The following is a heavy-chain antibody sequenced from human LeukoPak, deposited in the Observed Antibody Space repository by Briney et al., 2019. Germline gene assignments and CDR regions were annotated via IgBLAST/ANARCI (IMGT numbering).Heavy chain of an antibody. V-gene: IGHV1-46*01. CDR2: INPSGGST. Sequence: ASVKVSCKASGYTFTSYYMHWVRQAPGQGLEWMGIINPSGGSTSYAQKFQGRVTMTRDTSTSTVYMELSSLRSEDTAVYYCARDLTMVRGARYRPYNWFDPWGQGTLVTVSP. J-gene: IGHJ5*02. CDR1: GYTFTSYY. CDR3: ARDLTMVRGARYRPYNWFDP. D-gene: IGHD3-10*01.